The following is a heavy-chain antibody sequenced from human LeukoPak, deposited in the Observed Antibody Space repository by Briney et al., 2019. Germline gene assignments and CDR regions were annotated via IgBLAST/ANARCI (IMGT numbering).Heavy chain of an antibody. J-gene: IGHJ4*02. V-gene: IGHV4-4*07. CDR1: GGSISSYY. Sequence: SETLSLTCTVSGGSISSYYWSWLRQPAGKGLEWIGRIYTSGSTNYNPSLKSRVTISVDTSQNQFSLKLSSVTAADTAVYYCARDGYSGSDALWGQGTLVAVSS. CDR2: IYTSGST. D-gene: IGHD5-12*01. CDR3: ARDGYSGSDAL.